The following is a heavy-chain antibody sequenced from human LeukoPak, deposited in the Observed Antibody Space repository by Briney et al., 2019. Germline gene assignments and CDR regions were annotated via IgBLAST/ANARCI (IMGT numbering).Heavy chain of an antibody. CDR2: IYYSGTT. CDR1: GGAISSSSYY. Sequence: SETLSLTCTVSGGAISSSSYYWGWIRQPPGKGLEWIGSIYYSGTTYYNPSLKSRVTISVDTSKNQFSLKLSSVTAADTAVYYCARVTAAGRDFDYWGQGTLVTVSS. CDR3: ARVTAAGRDFDY. J-gene: IGHJ4*02. V-gene: IGHV4-39*07. D-gene: IGHD6-19*01.